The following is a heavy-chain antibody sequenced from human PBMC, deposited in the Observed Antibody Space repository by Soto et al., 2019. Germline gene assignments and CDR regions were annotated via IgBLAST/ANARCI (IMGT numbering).Heavy chain of an antibody. CDR2: ISGSGEKI. CDR3: AKDRCSGGSRDSWDS. Sequence: GGSLSLSCAASGFTFSSYAMSWVRQAPGKGLEWVLVISGSGEKIYYAESVKGRFTISRDNSKNMLNLQMNSLRVEDTAMYYCAKDRCSGGSRDSWDSWGQGTPVTVS. V-gene: IGHV3-23*01. D-gene: IGHD2-15*01. J-gene: IGHJ4*02. CDR1: GFTFSSYA.